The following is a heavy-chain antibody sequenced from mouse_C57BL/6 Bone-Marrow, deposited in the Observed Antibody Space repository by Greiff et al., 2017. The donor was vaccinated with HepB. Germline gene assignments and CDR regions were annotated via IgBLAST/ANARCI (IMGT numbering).Heavy chain of an antibody. CDR1: GFTFSSYA. D-gene: IGHD1-1*01. V-gene: IGHV5-4*01. CDR3: ARDYYGSSPWFAY. CDR2: ISDGGSYT. J-gene: IGHJ3*01. Sequence: VQLKESGGGLVKPGGSLKLSCAASGFTFSSYAMSWVRQTPEKRLEWVATISDGGSYTYYPDNVKGRFTISRDNAKNNLYLQMSHLKSEDTAMYYCARDYYGSSPWFAYWGQGTLVTVSA.